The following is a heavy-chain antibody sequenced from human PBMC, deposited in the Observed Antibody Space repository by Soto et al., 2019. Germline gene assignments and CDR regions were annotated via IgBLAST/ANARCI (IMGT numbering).Heavy chain of an antibody. D-gene: IGHD3-10*01. CDR1: GGSISSYY. Sequence: QVQLQESGPGLVKPSETLSLSCTVSGGSISSYYWSWIRQSPGKRMEWIGYVHHSWGSSYNPSLQSRHAISLDPSTSQFSLKVTSVTATDTAVYYCARQGFGPLHGLVNVWGQGTTVSVS. CDR3: ARQGFGPLHGLVNV. CDR2: VHHSWGS. J-gene: IGHJ6*02. V-gene: IGHV4-59*08.